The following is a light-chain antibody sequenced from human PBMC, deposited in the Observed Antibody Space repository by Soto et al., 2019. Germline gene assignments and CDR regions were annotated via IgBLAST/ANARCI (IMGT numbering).Light chain of an antibody. CDR2: TAS. V-gene: IGKV1D-12*01. CDR1: QDVSFW. CDR3: QQSNTFVT. Sequence: DIQMTQSPSSVSASVGDRVTITCRASQDVSFWLAWYQQKPGKAPTLLIYTASTLQTGVPSRFSGSGSGTHFTLTINGQQPEDFATYYCQQSNTFVTFGGGTRVEIK. J-gene: IGKJ4*01.